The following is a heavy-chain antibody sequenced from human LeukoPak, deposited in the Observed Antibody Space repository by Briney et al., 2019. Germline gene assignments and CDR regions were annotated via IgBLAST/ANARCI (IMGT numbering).Heavy chain of an antibody. CDR1: GYTFTSYG. CDR3: ARIIVVPAAPPEDI. V-gene: IGHV1-18*01. D-gene: IGHD2-2*01. CDR2: ISAYNGNT. J-gene: IGHJ3*02. Sequence: ASVKDSCKASGYTFTSYGISWVRQAPGQGLEWMGWISAYNGNTNYAQKLQGRVTMTTDTSTSTAYMELRSLRSDDTAVYYCARIIVVPAAPPEDILGQGTMVTVSS.